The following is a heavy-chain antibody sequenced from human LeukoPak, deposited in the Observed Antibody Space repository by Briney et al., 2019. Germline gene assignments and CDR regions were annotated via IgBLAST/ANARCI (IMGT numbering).Heavy chain of an antibody. J-gene: IGHJ5*02. CDR3: ARDIAGFDP. V-gene: IGHV3-30*04. D-gene: IGHD2-15*01. CDR1: GFTFSSYA. CDR2: ISYDGSNK. Sequence: GGSLRLSCAASGFTFSSYAMHWVRQAPGKGLEWVAVISYDGSNKYYADSVKGRFTISRDNSKNTLYLQMNSLRAEDTAVYYCARDIAGFDPWGQGTLVTVSS.